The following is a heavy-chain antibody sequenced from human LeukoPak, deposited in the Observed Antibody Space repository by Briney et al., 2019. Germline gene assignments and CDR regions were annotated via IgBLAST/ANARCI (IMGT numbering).Heavy chain of an antibody. Sequence: PGGSLRLSCAASGFTFSSYAMSWVRQAPGKGLEWVSAISGSGGSTYYADSVKGRFTISRDNSKNTLYLQMKSLRAEDTAVYYCAKDGERGSYSYFDYWGQGTLVTVSS. CDR1: GFTFSSYA. V-gene: IGHV3-23*01. CDR3: AKDGERGSYSYFDY. J-gene: IGHJ4*02. CDR2: ISGSGGST. D-gene: IGHD1-26*01.